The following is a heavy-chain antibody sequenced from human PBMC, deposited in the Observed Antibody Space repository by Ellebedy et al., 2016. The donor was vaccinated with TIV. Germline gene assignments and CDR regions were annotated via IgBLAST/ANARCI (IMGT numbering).Heavy chain of an antibody. CDR3: ARGDSSGFFEY. J-gene: IGHJ4*02. V-gene: IGHV3-11*01. D-gene: IGHD3-22*01. Sequence: GESLKISCAASGFTFSDYYQMSWIRQAPGKGLEWVSYISDSDSTIYYADSVKVRFTISRDNAKNSLYLQMKSLRAEETAVYYCARGDSSGFFEYWGQGTLVTVSS. CDR1: GFTFSDYY. CDR2: ISDSDSTI.